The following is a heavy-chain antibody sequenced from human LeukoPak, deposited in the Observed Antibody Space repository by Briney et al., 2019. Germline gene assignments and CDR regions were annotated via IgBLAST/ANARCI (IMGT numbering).Heavy chain of an antibody. V-gene: IGHV1-18*04. Sequence: GASVKVSCKASGYTFTNYGISWVRQAPGQGLEWMGWISAYNGNTNYAQKLQGRVTMTTDTSTSTAYMELRSLRSDDTAVYYCARDLRIAVAGRVFDYWGQGTLVTVSS. J-gene: IGHJ4*02. CDR1: GYTFTNYG. CDR2: ISAYNGNT. D-gene: IGHD6-19*01. CDR3: ARDLRIAVAGRVFDY.